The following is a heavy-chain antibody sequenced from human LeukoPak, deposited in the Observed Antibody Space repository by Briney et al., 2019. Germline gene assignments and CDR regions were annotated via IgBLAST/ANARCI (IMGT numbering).Heavy chain of an antibody. CDR3: ARGRVVGPTLAGSLGSYSYYFYAMGV. V-gene: IGHV4-34*01. D-gene: IGHD6-19*01. CDR2: IIHSGRT. J-gene: IGHJ6*02. CDR1: DGSFSGFY. Sequence: PSETLSLTCAVYDGSFSGFYWSWIRQPPGKGLEWIGEIIHSGRTNYHPSLKSRVTISLDRSEKQVSLKLTSVTDADTAVYYCARGRVVGPTLAGSLGSYSYYFYAMGVWGQGTTVTVSS.